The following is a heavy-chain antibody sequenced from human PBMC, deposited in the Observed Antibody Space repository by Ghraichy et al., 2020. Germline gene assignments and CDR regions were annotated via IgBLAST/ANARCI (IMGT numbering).Heavy chain of an antibody. J-gene: IGHJ6*02. CDR1: GFTFSSYG. CDR2: ISYDGSNK. D-gene: IGHD3-3*01. V-gene: IGHV3-30*18. CDR3: AKDLGLGYDFWSGYPMLYYGMDV. Sequence: LTCAASGFTFSSYGMHWVRQAPGKGLEWVAVISYDGSNKYYADSVKGRFTISRDNSKNTLYLQMNSLRAEDTAVYYCAKDLGLGYDFWSGYPMLYYGMDVWGQGTTVTVSS.